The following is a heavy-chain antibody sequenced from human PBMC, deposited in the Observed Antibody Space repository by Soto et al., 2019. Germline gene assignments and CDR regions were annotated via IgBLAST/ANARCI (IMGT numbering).Heavy chain of an antibody. CDR2: MNPNSGNT. Sequence: VASVKVSCKASGYTFTSYDINWVRQATGQGLEWMGWMNPNSGNTGYAQKFQGRVTMTRNTSISTAYMELSSLRSEDTAVYYCARGRSQSRWFDPWGQGTLVTVSS. D-gene: IGHD1-26*01. CDR1: GYTFTSYD. CDR3: ARGRSQSRWFDP. V-gene: IGHV1-8*01. J-gene: IGHJ5*02.